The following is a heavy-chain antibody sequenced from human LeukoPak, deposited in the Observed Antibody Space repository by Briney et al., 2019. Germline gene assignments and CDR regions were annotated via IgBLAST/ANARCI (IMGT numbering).Heavy chain of an antibody. J-gene: IGHJ4*02. V-gene: IGHV3-7*01. Sequence: GGSLRLSCAASGFSLSNYWMSWVRQAPGKGLEWVAKIKQDGSERYYVDSVKGRFTISRDNAKNSLYLQMSSLRDEDTAVYYCARGGFSRGDYWGQGTLVTVSS. D-gene: IGHD3-16*01. CDR3: ARGGFSRGDY. CDR1: GFSLSNYW. CDR2: IKQDGSER.